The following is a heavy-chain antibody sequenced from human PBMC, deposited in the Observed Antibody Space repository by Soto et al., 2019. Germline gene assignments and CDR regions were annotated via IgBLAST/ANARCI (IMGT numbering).Heavy chain of an antibody. CDR2: ISAYSGNT. V-gene: IGHV1-18*04. D-gene: IGHD2-2*02. CDR3: ARLRCSTTSCYTGYYYYAMDV. J-gene: IGHJ6*02. CDR1: GYRFTSNG. Sequence: ASVKVSCKASGYRFTSNGISWVRQAPGQGLEWMGWISAYSGNTNYAQKLQGRVTMTTDTSTSTAYMELRGLRSDDTAVYFCARLRCSTTSCYTGYYYYAMDVWAQATTVTVSS.